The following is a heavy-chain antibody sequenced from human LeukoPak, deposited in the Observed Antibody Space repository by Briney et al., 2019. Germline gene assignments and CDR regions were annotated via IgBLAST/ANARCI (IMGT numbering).Heavy chain of an antibody. V-gene: IGHV1-8*03. CDR1: GYTFTSYD. CDR2: MNPNSGNT. J-gene: IGHJ6*03. D-gene: IGHD3-10*01. CDR3: ARDYHVSGSYPLAYYMDV. Sequence: GASVKVSCKASGYTFTSYDINWVRQATGQGLEWMGWMNPNSGNTGYAQKFQGRVTITRNTSISTAYMELSSLRSEDTAVYYCARDYHVSGSYPLAYYMDVWGKGTTVTVSS.